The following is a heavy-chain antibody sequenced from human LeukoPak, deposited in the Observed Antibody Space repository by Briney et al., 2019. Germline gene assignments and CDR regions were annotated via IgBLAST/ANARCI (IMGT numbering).Heavy chain of an antibody. CDR2: IYYSGST. J-gene: IGHJ4*02. CDR3: ARGGSWSYYDDSSGWYFDY. D-gene: IGHD3-22*01. V-gene: IGHV4-59*01. Sequence: SKTLSLTCTVSGDSISIYYWSWIRQPPGKGLEWIGYIYYSGSTNYNPSLKSRVTIPEDTSKNQFSLKLSSVTAADTAVYYCARGGSWSYYDDSSGWYFDYWGQGTLVTVSS. CDR1: GDSISIYY.